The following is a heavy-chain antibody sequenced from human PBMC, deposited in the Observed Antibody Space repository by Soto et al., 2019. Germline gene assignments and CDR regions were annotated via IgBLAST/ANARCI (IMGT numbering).Heavy chain of an antibody. CDR3: VRVGAPSSATPYYLDC. D-gene: IGHD3-3*01. J-gene: IGHJ4*02. CDR1: GFTFTDHY. V-gene: IGHV3-72*01. Sequence: GGSLRLSCAASGFTFTDHYMDWVRQAPGKGLEWVGRTRNKPNSYSTEYAASVKGRFIISRDDSKNSLFLQMNSLKTEDTAVYYCVRVGAPSSATPYYLDCWGQGTLVTVSS. CDR2: TRNKPNSYST.